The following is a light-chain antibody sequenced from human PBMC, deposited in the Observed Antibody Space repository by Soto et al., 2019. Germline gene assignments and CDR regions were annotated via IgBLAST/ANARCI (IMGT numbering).Light chain of an antibody. CDR2: DAS. Sequence: DIPLTQSPSTLSASVGDRVTITCRASQSVTDWLAWYQQKPGKAPKLLIYDASSLQSGVQSRFSGSGSGTEFSLTISSLQPDDFATYYCQQYYRSCTFGQGTKVEIK. CDR3: QQYYRSCT. J-gene: IGKJ2*02. V-gene: IGKV1-5*01. CDR1: QSVTDW.